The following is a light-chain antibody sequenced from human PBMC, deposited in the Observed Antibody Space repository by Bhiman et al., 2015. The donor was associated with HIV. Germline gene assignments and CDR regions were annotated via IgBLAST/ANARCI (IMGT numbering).Light chain of an antibody. CDR2: DVS. CDR3: CSYTSSSTYV. CDR1: SSDVGGYKF. V-gene: IGLV2-14*03. J-gene: IGLJ1*01. Sequence: QSALTQPASVSGSLGQSITISCTGTSSDVGGYKFVSWYQQHPGKAPKLIIYDVSERPSGISSRFSGSKSGNTASLTISGLQAEDEADYYCCSYTSSSTYVFGSGTKVTVL.